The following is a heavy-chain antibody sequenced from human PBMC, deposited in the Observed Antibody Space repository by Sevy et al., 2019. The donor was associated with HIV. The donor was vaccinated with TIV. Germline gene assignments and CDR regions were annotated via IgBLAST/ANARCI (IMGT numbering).Heavy chain of an antibody. CDR3: ARGRTYYYDSSGPDAFDI. J-gene: IGHJ3*02. CDR1: GGSISSGDYY. Sequence: SETLSLTCTVSGGSISSGDYYWSWIRQPPGKGLEWIGYIYYSGSTYYNPSLKSRVTISVDTSKNQFSLKLSSVTAADTAVYYCARGRTYYYDSSGPDAFDIWGQGTMVTVSS. D-gene: IGHD3-22*01. V-gene: IGHV4-30-4*01. CDR2: IYYSGST.